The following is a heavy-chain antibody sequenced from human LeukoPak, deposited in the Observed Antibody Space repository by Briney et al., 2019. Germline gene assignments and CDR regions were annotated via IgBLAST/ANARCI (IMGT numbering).Heavy chain of an antibody. V-gene: IGHV3-33*05. CDR3: ARGVYDNGWYYFDS. CDR1: GLSFTTYG. J-gene: IGHJ4*02. CDR2: LSYDGINK. D-gene: IGHD6-19*01. Sequence: GGSLRLSCAASGLSFTTYGVHWVRQAPGKGLEWVAFLSYDGINKFYADSMRGRFTISRDNSMNTLYLEMNSLRAEDTALHWCARGVYDNGWYYFDSWGQGTLVTVSS.